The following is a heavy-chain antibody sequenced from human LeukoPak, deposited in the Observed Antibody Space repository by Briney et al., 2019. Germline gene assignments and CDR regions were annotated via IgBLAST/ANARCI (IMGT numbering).Heavy chain of an antibody. CDR2: ISGNGGRT. Sequence: PGRSLRLSCAASGFTFSSYGMHWVRQAPGKGLEWVAAISGNGGRTYYTDSVKGRFTISRDNPKNTLYLLMNSLSAEDTALYYCAKEQTSSGYFDYWGQGTLVTVSS. CDR1: GFTFSSYG. V-gene: IGHV3-23*01. CDR3: AKEQTSSGYFDY. J-gene: IGHJ4*02. D-gene: IGHD3-10*01.